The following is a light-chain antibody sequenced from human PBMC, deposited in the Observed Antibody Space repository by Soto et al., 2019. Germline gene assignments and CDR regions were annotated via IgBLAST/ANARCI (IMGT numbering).Light chain of an antibody. CDR2: DNN. CDR1: SSNIGNNY. Sequence: QSVLTQSPSVSAAPGQKVTISCSGISSNIGNNYVSWYQQLPGTAPKLLIYDNNKRPSGIPDRFSGSKSGTSATLGITGLQTGDEADYYCGTWDSSLSAGVFGGGTKVTVL. J-gene: IGLJ2*01. V-gene: IGLV1-51*01. CDR3: GTWDSSLSAGV.